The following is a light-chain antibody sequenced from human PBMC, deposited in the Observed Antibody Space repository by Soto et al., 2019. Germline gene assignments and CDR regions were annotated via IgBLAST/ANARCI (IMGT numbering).Light chain of an antibody. V-gene: IGLV2-14*03. CDR2: DVS. CDR1: SSDVGGYNY. CDR3: SSYTTSSTYV. J-gene: IGLJ1*01. Sequence: SALTKPAYVYGSPGEWITISCNGTSSDVGGYNYVSWYQQHPGKAPKLMIYDVSNRPSGVSNRFSGFKSGNTASLTISGLHAEDEADYYCSSYTTSSTYVFGTGTKVTVL.